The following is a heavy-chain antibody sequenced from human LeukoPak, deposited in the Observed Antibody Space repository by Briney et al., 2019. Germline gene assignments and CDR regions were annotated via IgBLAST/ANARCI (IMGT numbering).Heavy chain of an antibody. Sequence: PGGSLRLSCAASGFTFSSYAMHWVRQAPGKGLEWVAVISYDGSNKYYADSVKGRFTISRDNSKNTLYLQVNSLRAEDTAVYYCARDQGRRAFDIWGQGTMVTVSS. CDR2: ISYDGSNK. CDR1: GFTFSSYA. J-gene: IGHJ3*02. CDR3: ARDQGRRAFDI. V-gene: IGHV3-30*04.